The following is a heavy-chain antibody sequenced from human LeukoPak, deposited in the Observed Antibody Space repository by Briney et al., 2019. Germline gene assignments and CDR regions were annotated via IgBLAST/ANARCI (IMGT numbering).Heavy chain of an antibody. CDR1: GYSFTSYW. D-gene: IGHD3-22*01. J-gene: IGHJ4*02. CDR3: ARFQDYYDSSGYFDY. Sequence: GESLKISCKGSGYSFTSYWIGWVRQMPGKGLEWMGIIYPGDSDTRYSPSFQGQVTISADKSISTAHLQWSSLKASDTAMYYCARFQDYYDSSGYFDYWGQGTLVTVSS. V-gene: IGHV5-51*01. CDR2: IYPGDSDT.